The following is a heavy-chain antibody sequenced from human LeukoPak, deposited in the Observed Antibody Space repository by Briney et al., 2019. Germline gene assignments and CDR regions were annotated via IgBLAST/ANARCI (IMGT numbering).Heavy chain of an antibody. D-gene: IGHD6-19*01. V-gene: IGHV4-38-2*02. CDR1: GYSISSGYY. CDR2: IYYSGST. Sequence: SETLSLTCTVSGYSISSGYYWGWIRQPPGKGLEWIGSIYYSGSTYYNPSLKSRVTISVDTSKNQFSLKLSSVTAADTAVYYCARAVPVAGKGSNFDYWGRGTLVTVSS. J-gene: IGHJ4*02. CDR3: ARAVPVAGKGSNFDY.